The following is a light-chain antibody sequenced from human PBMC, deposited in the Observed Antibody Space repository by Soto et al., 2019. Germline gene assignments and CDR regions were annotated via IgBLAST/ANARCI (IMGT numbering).Light chain of an antibody. CDR1: QSLLHSNGYNY. J-gene: IGKJ1*01. CDR2: LGS. CDR3: MPALQTPPT. V-gene: IGKV2-28*01. Sequence: DIVMTQSPLSLPVTPGEPASISCRSSQSLLHSNGYNYLDWYLQKPGQSPQLLIYLGSNRASGVPDRFSGSGSGTDFTLKTSRVDAECVGVYYCMPALQTPPTFAQVTKVEIK.